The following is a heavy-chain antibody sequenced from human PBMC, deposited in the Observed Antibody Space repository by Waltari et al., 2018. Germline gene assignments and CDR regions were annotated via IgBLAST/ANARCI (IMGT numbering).Heavy chain of an antibody. J-gene: IGHJ5*02. CDR2: IYPGDSDT. Sequence: EVQLVQSGAEVKKTGESLKISCRGSGYSFTSYWIGWVSKMPGKGLEWMGIIYPGDSDTRYSPSFQGQVTISADKSISTAYLQWSSLKASDTAMYYCARQVGSRSGWFDPWGQGTLVTVSS. CDR1: GYSFTSYW. CDR3: ARQVGSRSGWFDP. V-gene: IGHV5-51*01. D-gene: IGHD1-26*01.